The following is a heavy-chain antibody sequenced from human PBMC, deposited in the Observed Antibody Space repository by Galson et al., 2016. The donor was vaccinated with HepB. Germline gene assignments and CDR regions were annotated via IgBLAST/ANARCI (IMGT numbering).Heavy chain of an antibody. CDR3: ARDFCTGDGGGETCYHGLAH. CDR2: TSITGNT. CDR1: GYTFPTFG. Sequence: SVKVSCKASGYTFPTFGINWLRQAPGQGPEWVAWTSITGNTETAQKFQGRLTMTTDTSATTAYMELTSLRSDDTAVYYCARDFCTGDGGGETCYHGLAHWGQGTLVTVST. V-gene: IGHV1-18*01. D-gene: IGHD2-8*02. J-gene: IGHJ4*02.